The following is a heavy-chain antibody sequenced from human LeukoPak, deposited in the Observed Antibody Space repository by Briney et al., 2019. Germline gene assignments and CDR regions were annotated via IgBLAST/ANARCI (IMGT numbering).Heavy chain of an antibody. CDR3: ARSVAYQHIWRGPQSSLFDY. V-gene: IGHV1-46*01. J-gene: IGHJ4*02. D-gene: IGHD3-3*02. CDR1: GYTFTSYY. Sequence: ASVKVSCKVSGYTFTSYYMHWVRQVPGQGLEWMGIINPSGGSTSYAQKFQGRVTMTRDTSTSTVYMELSSLRSEDTAVYYCARSVAYQHIWRGPQSSLFDYWGQGTLVTVSS. CDR2: INPSGGST.